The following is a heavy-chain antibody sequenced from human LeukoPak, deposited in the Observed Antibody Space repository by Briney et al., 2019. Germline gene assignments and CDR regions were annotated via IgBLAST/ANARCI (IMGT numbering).Heavy chain of an antibody. CDR1: GYTFTSYG. D-gene: IGHD3-9*01. Sequence: GASVKVSCKASGYTFTSYGISWVRQAPGHGLEWMGWISAYNGNTNYAQKLQGRVTMTTDTSTSTAYMELRSLRSDDTAVYYCAREPPRKADILTGYSDYWGQGTLVTVSS. CDR2: ISAYNGNT. CDR3: AREPPRKADILTGYSDY. J-gene: IGHJ4*02. V-gene: IGHV1-18*01.